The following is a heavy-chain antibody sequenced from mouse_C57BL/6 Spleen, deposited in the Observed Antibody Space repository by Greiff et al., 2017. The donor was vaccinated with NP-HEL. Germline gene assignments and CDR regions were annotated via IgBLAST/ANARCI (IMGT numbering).Heavy chain of an antibody. CDR2: IYPRSGNT. CDR3: ARYDTTAYFDY. J-gene: IGHJ2*01. Sequence: QVHVKQSGAELARPGASVKLSCKASGYTFTSYGISWVKQRTGQGLEWIGEIYPRSGNTYYNEKFKGKATLTADKSSSTAYMELRSLTSEDSAVYFCARYDTTAYFDYWGQGTTLTVSS. CDR1: GYTFTSYG. D-gene: IGHD1-2*01. V-gene: IGHV1-81*01.